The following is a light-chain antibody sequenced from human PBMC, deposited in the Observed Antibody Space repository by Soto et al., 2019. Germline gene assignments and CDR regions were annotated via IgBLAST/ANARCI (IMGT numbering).Light chain of an antibody. V-gene: IGKV4-1*01. J-gene: IGKJ4*01. CDR2: WAS. Sequence: DIVLKQSPDALAVSLGERATINCKSSQSLLFSSNSKNYLAWYQQKGGQPPKLLIYWASTRESGVPDRFSGSGSGTDFTLTITSLKAEDVAVYYCQQYYSPPLSFGGGTKVDIK. CDR1: QSLLFSSNSKNY. CDR3: QQYYSPPLS.